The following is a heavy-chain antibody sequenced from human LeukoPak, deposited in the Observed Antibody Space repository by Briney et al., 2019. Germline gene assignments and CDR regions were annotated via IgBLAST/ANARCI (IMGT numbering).Heavy chain of an antibody. J-gene: IGHJ4*02. V-gene: IGHV3-23*01. CDR2: ISGSGGST. D-gene: IGHD3-9*01. CDR1: GFTVRSYA. Sequence: GGSLTLSCAASGFTVRSYAMSWVRQAPGKGLEWVSTISGSGGSTYYADSVKGRFTISRDNSKNTLYLQMNSLRAEDTAVYYCAKTYDILTGALGLTDYWGQGTLVTVSS. CDR3: AKTYDILTGALGLTDY.